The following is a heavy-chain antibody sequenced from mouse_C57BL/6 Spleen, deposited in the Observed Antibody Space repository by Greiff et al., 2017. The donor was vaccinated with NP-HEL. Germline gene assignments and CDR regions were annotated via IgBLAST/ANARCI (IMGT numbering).Heavy chain of an antibody. D-gene: IGHD1-1*01. Sequence: EVKVVESGGDLVKPGGSLKLSCAASGFTFSSYGMSWVRQTPDKRLEWVATISSGGSYTYYPDSVKGRFTISRDNAKNTLYLQMSSLKSEDTAMYYCARNYGSSPYAMDYWGQGTSVTVSS. CDR2: ISSGGSYT. CDR1: GFTFSSYG. J-gene: IGHJ4*01. V-gene: IGHV5-6*01. CDR3: ARNYGSSPYAMDY.